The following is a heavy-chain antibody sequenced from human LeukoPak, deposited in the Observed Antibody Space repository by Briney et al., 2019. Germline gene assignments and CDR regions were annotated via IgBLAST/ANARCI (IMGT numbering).Heavy chain of an antibody. D-gene: IGHD5-24*01. CDR1: GFTFSDYY. Sequence: PGGSLRLSCAASGFTFSDYYMSWIRQAPGKGLEWVSYISSSSSYTNYADSVKGRFTISRDNAKNSLYLQMNSLRAEDTAVYYCARNRDGYLPFDYWGQGTLVTVSS. J-gene: IGHJ4*02. CDR2: ISSSSSYT. CDR3: ARNRDGYLPFDY. V-gene: IGHV3-11*06.